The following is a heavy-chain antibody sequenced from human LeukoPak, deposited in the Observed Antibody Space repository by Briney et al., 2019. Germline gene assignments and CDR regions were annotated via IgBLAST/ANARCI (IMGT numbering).Heavy chain of an antibody. D-gene: IGHD2-2*01. Sequence: GGSLRLSCTASGFTFGDYAMSWVRQAPGKGLEWVSAISGSGGSTYYADSVKGRFTISRDNSKNTLYLQMNSLRAEDTAVYYCAKEPSDIVVVPAPLDYWGQGTLVTVSS. CDR2: ISGSGGST. CDR1: GFTFGDYA. J-gene: IGHJ4*02. CDR3: AKEPSDIVVVPAPLDY. V-gene: IGHV3-23*01.